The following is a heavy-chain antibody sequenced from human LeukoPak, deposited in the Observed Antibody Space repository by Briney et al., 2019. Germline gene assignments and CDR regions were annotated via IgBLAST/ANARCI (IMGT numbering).Heavy chain of an antibody. J-gene: IGHJ5*02. CDR1: GFTFSSYA. Sequence: GGSLRLSCAASGFTFSSYAMSWVRQAPGKGLEWVSAISGSGGSTYYADSVKGRFTIPRDNSKNTLYLQMNSLRAEDTAVYYRAPREDYYGSGSSNWFDPWGQGTLVTVSS. CDR2: ISGSGGST. V-gene: IGHV3-23*01. CDR3: APREDYYGSGSSNWFDP. D-gene: IGHD3-10*01.